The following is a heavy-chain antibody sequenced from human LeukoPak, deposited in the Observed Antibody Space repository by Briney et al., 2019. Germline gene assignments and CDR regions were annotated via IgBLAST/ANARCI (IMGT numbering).Heavy chain of an antibody. V-gene: IGHV4-34*01. J-gene: IGHJ6*03. CDR1: GGSFSGYY. D-gene: IGHD6-13*01. CDR3: ASSRGYSSSLWYYYMDV. Sequence: SETLSLTCAVYGGSFSGYYWSWIRQPPGKGPEWIAEINHSGTTNYNPSLKSRVTISIDTSKNQFSLKLSSVTAADTAVYYCASSRGYSSSLWYYYMDVWGKGTTVTVSS. CDR2: INHSGTT.